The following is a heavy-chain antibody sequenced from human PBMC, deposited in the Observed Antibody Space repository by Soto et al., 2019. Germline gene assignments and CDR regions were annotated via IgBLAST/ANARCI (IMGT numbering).Heavy chain of an antibody. CDR3: ARASRQQLVSRPRYYYDGMDV. V-gene: IGHV1-2*04. D-gene: IGHD6-13*01. Sequence: QVQLVQSGAEVKKPGASVKVSCKASGYTFTGYYMHWVRQAPGQGLEWMGWINPNSGGTNYAQKFQGWVTMTRDTSISTAYMELRRLRSDDTAVYYCARASRQQLVSRPRYYYDGMDVWGQGTTVTVSS. J-gene: IGHJ6*02. CDR1: GYTFTGYY. CDR2: INPNSGGT.